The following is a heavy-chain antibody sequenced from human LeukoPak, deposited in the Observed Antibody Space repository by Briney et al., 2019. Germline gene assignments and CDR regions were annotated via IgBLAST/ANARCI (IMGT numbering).Heavy chain of an antibody. Sequence: GGSLRLSCAASGFTFSTYTMNWVRQAPGKGLEWVSSISSSNSDIYYAGSMKGRFTISRDNAKNSLYLQMTSLRAEDTAVYYCAIMGRGYSYGKDYWGQGTLVTVSS. CDR2: ISSSNSDI. J-gene: IGHJ4*02. CDR3: AIMGRGYSYGKDY. CDR1: GFTFSTYT. D-gene: IGHD5-18*01. V-gene: IGHV3-21*01.